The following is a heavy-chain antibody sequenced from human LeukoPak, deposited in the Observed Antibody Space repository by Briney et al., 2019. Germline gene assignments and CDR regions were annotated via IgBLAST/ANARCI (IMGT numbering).Heavy chain of an antibody. D-gene: IGHD6-19*01. CDR2: TYYRSKWYD. Sequence: SQTLSLTCALSGDIVSSINGAWNWIRQSPSRGLEWLGRTYYRSKWYDEYAVSMRGRITINPDTSMNQFSLHLLSVTPEDTAVYYCARDLGNTGWYTFDYWGQGTLVTVSS. CDR1: GDIVSSINGA. J-gene: IGHJ4*02. V-gene: IGHV6-1*01. CDR3: ARDLGNTGWYTFDY.